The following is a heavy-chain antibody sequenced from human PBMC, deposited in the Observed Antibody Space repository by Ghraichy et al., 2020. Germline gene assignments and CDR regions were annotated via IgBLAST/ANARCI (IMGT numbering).Heavy chain of an antibody. V-gene: IGHV3-53*01. CDR2: LYPDGRT. CDR3: TASASPNLSHY. J-gene: IGHJ4*02. Sequence: GGSLRLSCAASGFIVSNSFMSWVRQAPGKGLEWVSILYPDGRTFDAKSVKGRFTISRDNSKNTLYLQMNSLRAEDTAFYYCTASASPNLSHYWGQGTLVTVSS. CDR1: GFIVSNSF.